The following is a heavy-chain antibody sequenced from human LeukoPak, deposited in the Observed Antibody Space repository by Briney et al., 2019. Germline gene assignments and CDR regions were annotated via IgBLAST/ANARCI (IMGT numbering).Heavy chain of an antibody. CDR1: GGSVSGYY. Sequence: PSETLSLTCAVYGGSVSGYYWSWIRQPPGKGLEWIGEINHSGSTNYNPSLKSRVTISVDTSKNQFSLKLSSVTAADTAVYYCARAWIHLGFDYWGQGTLVTVSS. CDR2: INHSGST. J-gene: IGHJ4*02. V-gene: IGHV4-34*01. D-gene: IGHD5-18*01. CDR3: ARAWIHLGFDY.